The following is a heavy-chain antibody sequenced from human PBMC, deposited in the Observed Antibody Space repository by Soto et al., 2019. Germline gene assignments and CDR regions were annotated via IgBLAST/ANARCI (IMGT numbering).Heavy chain of an antibody. CDR1: GFTFSSYG. J-gene: IGHJ6*02. CDR3: ANSQKRTYSGSHSDGMYGMDV. D-gene: IGHD1-26*01. V-gene: IGHV3-33*06. CDR2: IWYDGSSK. Sequence: TGGSLRLSCAASGFTFSSYGMHRVRQAPGKGLEWVAVIWYDGSSKYYADSVKGRFTISRDNSKNTLYLQMNSLRAEDTAVYYCANSQKRTYSGSHSDGMYGMDVPGQGTTVTLPS.